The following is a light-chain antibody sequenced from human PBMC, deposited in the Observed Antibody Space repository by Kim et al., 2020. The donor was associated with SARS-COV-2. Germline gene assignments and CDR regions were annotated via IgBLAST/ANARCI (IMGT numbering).Light chain of an antibody. V-gene: IGKV3-11*01. CDR3: QQRSSWPPT. J-gene: IGKJ5*01. Sequence: LSPGERATLSCRASHSIGNSLAWYQQKPGQAPRLLIHDASNGATDIPARFSGSGSGTDFTLTISSLEPEDFAVYFCQQRSSWPPTFGQGTRLENK. CDR1: HSIGNS. CDR2: DAS.